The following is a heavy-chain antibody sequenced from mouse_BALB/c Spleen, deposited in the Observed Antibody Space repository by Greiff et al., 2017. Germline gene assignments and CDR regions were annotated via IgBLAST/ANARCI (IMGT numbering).Heavy chain of an antibody. CDR2: ISSGGSYT. CDR3: ARESLYYYGSSPIYAMDY. J-gene: IGHJ4*01. Sequence: EVMLVESGGGLVKPGGSLKLSCAASGFTFSSYAMSWVRQSPEKRLEWVAEISSGGSYTYYPDTVTGRFTISRANAKNTLYLEMSSLRSEDTAMYYCARESLYYYGSSPIYAMDYWGQGTSVTVSS. V-gene: IGHV5-9-4*01. CDR1: GFTFSSYA. D-gene: IGHD1-1*01.